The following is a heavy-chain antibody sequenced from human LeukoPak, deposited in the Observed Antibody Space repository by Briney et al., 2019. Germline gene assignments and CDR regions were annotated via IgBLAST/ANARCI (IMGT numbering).Heavy chain of an antibody. Sequence: GESLEISCKGSGYSFTSYWIGWVRQMTGKGLEWMGIIYPGDSDTRYSPSFQGQVTISADKSISTAYLQWSSLKASDTAMYYCATLLRFLEWLPWGFDYWGQGTLVTVSS. V-gene: IGHV5-51*01. J-gene: IGHJ4*02. CDR3: ATLLRFLEWLPWGFDY. CDR1: GYSFTSYW. D-gene: IGHD3-3*01. CDR2: IYPGDSDT.